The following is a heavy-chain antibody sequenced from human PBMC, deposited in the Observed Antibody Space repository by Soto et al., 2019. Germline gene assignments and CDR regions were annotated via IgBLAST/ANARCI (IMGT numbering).Heavy chain of an antibody. CDR3: ARGRVATIWREGGYVMDV. Sequence: ASVKVSCKASGGTFSSYAISWVRQAPGQGLEWMGGIIPIFGTANYAQKFQGRVTITADESTSTAYMELSSLRSEDTAVYYCARGRVATIWREGGYVMDVRGQGTKVTVSS. D-gene: IGHD5-12*01. CDR2: IIPIFGTA. V-gene: IGHV1-69*13. J-gene: IGHJ6*02. CDR1: GGTFSSYA.